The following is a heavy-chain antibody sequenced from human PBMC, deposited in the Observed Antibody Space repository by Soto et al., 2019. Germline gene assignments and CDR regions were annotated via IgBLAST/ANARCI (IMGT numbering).Heavy chain of an antibody. J-gene: IGHJ4*02. V-gene: IGHV4-4*07. CDR2: IYASGST. Sequence: SETLSLTCTVSGGSISTYYWSWIRQPAGKGLEWIGRIYASGSTNYNPSLKSRVTMSVATSKNQFSLKLSSVTAADTAVYYCARGAMAITPTATAFDYWGQGTLVTVSS. CDR1: GGSISTYY. CDR3: ARGAMAITPTATAFDY. D-gene: IGHD2-2*01.